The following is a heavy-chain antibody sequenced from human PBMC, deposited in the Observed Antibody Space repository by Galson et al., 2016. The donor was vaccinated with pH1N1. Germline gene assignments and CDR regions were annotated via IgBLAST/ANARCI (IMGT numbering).Heavy chain of an antibody. Sequence: SLRLSCAASGFTLSRYPISWVRQAPGKGLEWVSALHNGNTYNAESVKGRFTISRDNSKNTLYLHMKTLRVEDTAVYYCANVDWDYAGGVWGQGTTVTVSS. CDR1: GFTLSRYP. J-gene: IGHJ6*02. D-gene: IGHD3-9*01. CDR2: LHNGNT. V-gene: IGHV3-23*05. CDR3: ANVDWDYAGGV.